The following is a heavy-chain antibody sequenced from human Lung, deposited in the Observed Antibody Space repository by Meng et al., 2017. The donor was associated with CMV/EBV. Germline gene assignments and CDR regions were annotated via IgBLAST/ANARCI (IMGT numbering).Heavy chain of an antibody. CDR3: ARERGYCSMIDCYKDGMDV. CDR1: GYTFTSYG. CDR2: INVYNGRR. Sequence: AXVXVSXXASGYTFTSYGISWVRQAPGQGLEWMGWINVYNGRRDYAQRFKDRVTMTTDTSTSTAHMDLKSLRSDDTATYYCARERGYCSMIDCYKDGMDVWGQGXTVTVSS. V-gene: IGHV1-18*01. J-gene: IGHJ6*02. D-gene: IGHD2-2*01.